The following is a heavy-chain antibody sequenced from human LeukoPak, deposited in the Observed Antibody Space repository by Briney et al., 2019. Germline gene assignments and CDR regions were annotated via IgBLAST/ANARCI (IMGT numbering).Heavy chain of an antibody. CDR2: IYYSGST. CDR1: GGSISSGGYY. D-gene: IGHD3-22*01. J-gene: IGHJ4*02. V-gene: IGHV4-31*03. Sequence: SETLPLTCTVSGGSISSGGYYWSWIRQQPGKGLEWLGYIYYSGSTYYNPSLKSRVTISVDTSRNQFSVKLTSVTAADTAVYYCARLYYDSSNYYSNFDYWGQGTLVTVSS. CDR3: ARLYYDSSNYYSNFDY.